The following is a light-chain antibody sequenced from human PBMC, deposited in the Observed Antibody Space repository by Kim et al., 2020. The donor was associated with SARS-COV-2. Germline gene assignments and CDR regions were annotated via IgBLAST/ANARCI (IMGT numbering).Light chain of an antibody. V-gene: IGKV1-27*01. CDR2: AAS. CDR3: QKCDSAPWT. CDR1: QDISNY. J-gene: IGKJ1*01. Sequence: ASVGDRVTISCRASQDISNYLAWFQLNPGKAPELLIYAASALQPGVPSRFSGSGSGTDFTLTVTSLQPEDVATYYCQKCDSAPWTFGQGTKVDIK.